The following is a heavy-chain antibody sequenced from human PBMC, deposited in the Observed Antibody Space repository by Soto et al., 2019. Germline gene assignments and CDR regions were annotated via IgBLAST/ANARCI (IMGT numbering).Heavy chain of an antibody. CDR3: AKAYVSIWGSYPRKLNY. CDR1: GFTFSNFA. Sequence: GGSLRLSCAASGFTFSNFAMFWVRQAPGKGLEWVSSISRTGGAAHYADSVNGRFTVSRDNSKNTLFLQMDSLRADDTAVYYWAKAYVSIWGSYPRKLNYCG. J-gene: IGHJ4*01. CDR2: ISRTGGAA. V-gene: IGHV3-23*01. D-gene: IGHD3-16*02.